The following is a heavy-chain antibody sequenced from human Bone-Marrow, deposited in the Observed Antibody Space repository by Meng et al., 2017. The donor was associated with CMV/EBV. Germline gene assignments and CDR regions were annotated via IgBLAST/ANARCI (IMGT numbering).Heavy chain of an antibody. V-gene: IGHV1-2*02. J-gene: IGHJ4*02. CDR3: ARASFDHQLLYNY. CDR2: INPNSGGT. CDR1: GYTFTGYY. Sequence: ASVKVSCKASGYTFTGYYMHWVRQAPGQGLEWMGWINPNSGGTNYAQKLQGRVTMTTDTSTSTAYMELRSLRSDDTAVYYCARASFDHQLLYNYWGQGTLVTVSS. D-gene: IGHD2-2*02.